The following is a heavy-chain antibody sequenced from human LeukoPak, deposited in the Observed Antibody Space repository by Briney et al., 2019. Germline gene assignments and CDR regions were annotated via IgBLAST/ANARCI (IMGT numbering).Heavy chain of an antibody. D-gene: IGHD2-15*01. J-gene: IGHJ3*02. CDR3: PRAIVVVVAAIAFDI. V-gene: IGHV4-30-2*01. CDR1: GGSISSGGYS. Sequence: SETLSLTCAVSGGSISSGGYSWSWIRQPPGKGLEWIGYIYHSGSTYYNPSPKSRATISVARSKNQSSLKLSSVTAVDTAVYYCPRAIVVVVAAIAFDIWGQGTMVTVSS. CDR2: IYHSGST.